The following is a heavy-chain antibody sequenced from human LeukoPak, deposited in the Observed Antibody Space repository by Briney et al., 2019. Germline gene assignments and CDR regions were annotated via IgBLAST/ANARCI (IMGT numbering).Heavy chain of an antibody. CDR3: ARDQGSGASCYSDF. J-gene: IGHJ4*02. V-gene: IGHV4-39*07. Sequence: PSETLSLTCTVSGGSISSTNYYWGWIRQPPGKGLEWIASFYYSGITYYNPSLKSRVTISIDTSKNHFSLKLTSVTAADTAVYYCARDQGSGASCYSDFWGQGTLVTVSS. D-gene: IGHD2-15*01. CDR2: FYYSGIT. CDR1: GGSISSTNYY.